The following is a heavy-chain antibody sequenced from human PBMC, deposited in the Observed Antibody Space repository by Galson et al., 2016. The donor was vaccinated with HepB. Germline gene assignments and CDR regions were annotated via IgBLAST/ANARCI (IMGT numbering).Heavy chain of an antibody. D-gene: IGHD6-6*01. CDR1: GFMFSDHY. CDR3: IRASSSSGYWYFDL. J-gene: IGHJ2*01. V-gene: IGHV3-72*01. CDR2: TRNKARSYTT. Sequence: SLRLSCAASGFMFSDHYMDWVRQAPGKGLEWVARTRNKARSYTTEYAASVKGRFTISRGDSQNSVYLQMNSLNTEDTALYYCIRASSSSGYWYFDLWCRGTLVTVSS.